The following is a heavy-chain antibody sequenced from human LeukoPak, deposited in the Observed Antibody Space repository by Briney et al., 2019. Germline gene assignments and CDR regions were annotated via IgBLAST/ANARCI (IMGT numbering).Heavy chain of an antibody. V-gene: IGHV1-24*01. CDR1: GYTLTELS. J-gene: IGHJ3*02. D-gene: IGHD2-2*02. CDR3: ARVVWEYQLLYGAFDI. CDR2: FDPEDGET. Sequence: ASVKVSCKVSGYTLTELSMHWVRQAPGKGLEWMGGFDPEDGETIYAQKFQGRVTITADESTSTAYMELSSLRSEDTAVYYCARVVWEYQLLYGAFDIWGQGTMVTVSS.